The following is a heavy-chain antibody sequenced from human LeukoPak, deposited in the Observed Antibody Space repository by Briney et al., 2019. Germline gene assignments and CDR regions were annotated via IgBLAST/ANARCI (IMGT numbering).Heavy chain of an antibody. D-gene: IGHD6-19*01. CDR1: GFTFSSYA. Sequence: PGGSLRLSCAASGFTFSSYAMSWVRQAPGKGLEWVSAISGSGGSTYYADSVKGRFTISRDNSKNTLCLQMNSLRAEDTAVYYCAKDDAVAGSSDYWGQGTLVTVSS. V-gene: IGHV3-23*01. CDR2: ISGSGGST. CDR3: AKDDAVAGSSDY. J-gene: IGHJ4*02.